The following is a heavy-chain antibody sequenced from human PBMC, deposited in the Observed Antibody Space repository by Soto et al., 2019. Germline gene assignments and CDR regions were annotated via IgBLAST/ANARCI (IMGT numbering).Heavy chain of an antibody. CDR3: AKAKGIWNYDLES. J-gene: IGHJ4*02. D-gene: IGHD1-7*01. V-gene: IGHV3-30*18. Sequence: GGSLRLSCAASGFTFSSYGMHWVRQAPGKGLEWVAVISYDGSNKYYADSVKGRFTISRDNSKNTLYLQMNSLRAEDTAVYYCAKAKGIWNYDLESWGQGTLVNVSS. CDR2: ISYDGSNK. CDR1: GFTFSSYG.